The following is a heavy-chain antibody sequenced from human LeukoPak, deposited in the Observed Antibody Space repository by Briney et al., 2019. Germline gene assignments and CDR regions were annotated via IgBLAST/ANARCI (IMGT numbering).Heavy chain of an antibody. D-gene: IGHD3-22*01. CDR2: IGPSSGDI. CDR1: GFTFRIYS. CDR3: ARFGHYYDRSGYYPIPLDY. J-gene: IGHJ4*02. V-gene: IGHV3-21*04. Sequence: GGSLRLSCAASGFTFRIYSLNWVRQAPGTGLEWVSSIGPSSGDIYYADSVKGRFTISRDNAKNSLYLQMNSLRAEDTALYYCARFGHYYDRSGYYPIPLDYWGQGTLVTVSS.